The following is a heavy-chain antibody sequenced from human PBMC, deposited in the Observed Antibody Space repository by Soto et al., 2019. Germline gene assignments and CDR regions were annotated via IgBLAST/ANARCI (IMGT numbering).Heavy chain of an antibody. CDR2: IYASDST. V-gene: IGHV3-53*01. Sequence: EVQLVESGGGLIQPGGSLRLSCAVSGLTVSSYAMSWVRQAPGEGLEWVSVIYASDSTHYADSVKGRFTISRDNSKNTLFLQMNSLRAGDTAVYYCAKGWMDVWGQGTTVTVSA. J-gene: IGHJ6*01. CDR3: AKGWMDV. CDR1: GLTVSSYA.